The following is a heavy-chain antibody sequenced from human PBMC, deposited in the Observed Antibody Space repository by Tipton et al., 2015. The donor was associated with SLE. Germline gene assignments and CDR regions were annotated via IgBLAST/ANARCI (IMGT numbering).Heavy chain of an antibody. CDR2: IYTSGST. CDR1: VVSITSGTYY. Sequence: TLSLTCSVSVVSITSGTYYWSWIRQPAGKGLEWIGYIYTSGSTKYNPSLQRRVTISVDTSKNQFSLKLTSVTAADTAVYYCARDWGGEALDVWGQGTLVTVSS. V-gene: IGHV4-61*09. D-gene: IGHD2-21*01. J-gene: IGHJ4*02. CDR3: ARDWGGEALDV.